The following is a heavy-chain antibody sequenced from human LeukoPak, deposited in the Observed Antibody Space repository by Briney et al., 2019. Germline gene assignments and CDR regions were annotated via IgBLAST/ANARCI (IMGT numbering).Heavy chain of an antibody. CDR2: TNPNRDDS. CDR1: GYTITDYY. D-gene: IGHD3-22*01. J-gene: IGHJ3*02. V-gene: IGHV1-2*02. CDR3: AREEDYYDSSGYSVGGAFDI. Sequence: ASVKVSCKASGYTITDYYMHWVRQAPGQGLEWVGWTNPNRDDSNYAQKFQGRVTMTRDTSISTAYMELSRLRSDDTAVYYCAREEDYYDSSGYSVGGAFDIWGQGTMVTVSS.